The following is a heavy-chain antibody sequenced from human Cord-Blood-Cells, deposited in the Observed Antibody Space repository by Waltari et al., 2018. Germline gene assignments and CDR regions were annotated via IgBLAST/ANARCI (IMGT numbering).Heavy chain of an antibody. J-gene: IGHJ3*02. D-gene: IGHD1-26*01. CDR3: ARAQWELLRLVPNRAFDI. CDR1: GGSISSGGYY. V-gene: IGHV4-31*03. CDR2: IYYSGST. Sequence: QVQLQESGPGLVKPSQTLSLTCTVSGGSISSGGYYWSWIRQHPGKGLEWIGYIYYSGSTSYNPSLKSRVTISVDTSKNQFSLKLSSVTAADTAVYYCARAQWELLRLVPNRAFDIWGQGTMVTVSS.